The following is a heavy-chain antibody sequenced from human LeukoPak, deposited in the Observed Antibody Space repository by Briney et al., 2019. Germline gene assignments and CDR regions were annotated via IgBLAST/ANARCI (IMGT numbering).Heavy chain of an antibody. CDR2: INPNSGRT. CDR1: GYTFTGYY. V-gene: IGHV1-2*02. D-gene: IGHD3-22*01. Sequence: ASVKFSCKASGYTFTGYYMHWVRQAPGQGLEWRGWINPNSGRTNSAQKFPGRVPITRDTSISTAYMDLTRLTPHDTALYYCARAFKDTYYYDSSGPFDYWGQGTLVTVSS. J-gene: IGHJ4*02. CDR3: ARAFKDTYYYDSSGPFDY.